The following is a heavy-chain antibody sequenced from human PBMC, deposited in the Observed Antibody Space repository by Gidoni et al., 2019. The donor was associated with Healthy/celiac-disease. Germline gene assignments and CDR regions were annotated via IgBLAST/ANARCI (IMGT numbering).Heavy chain of an antibody. V-gene: IGHV3-23*01. CDR1: GFTFSSYA. J-gene: IGHJ4*02. CDR2: ISGSGGST. Sequence: EVQLLESGGGLVQPGGSLRLSCAASGFTFSSYAMSWVRQAPGKGLEWVSAISGSGGSTYYADSVKGRFTISRDNSKNTLYLQMNSLRAEDTAVYYCATYDSSGYYSALDYWGQGTLVTVSS. D-gene: IGHD3-22*01. CDR3: ATYDSSGYYSALDY.